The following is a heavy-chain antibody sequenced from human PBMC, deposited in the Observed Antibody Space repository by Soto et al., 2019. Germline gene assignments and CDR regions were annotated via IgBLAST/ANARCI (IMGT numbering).Heavy chain of an antibody. CDR3: ARLYSSSARDWFDP. D-gene: IGHD6-13*01. CDR2: IYCSGST. CDR1: GGSISSCDYY. V-gene: IGHV4-30-4*01. Sequence: SETLSLTCAVSGGSISSCDYYWSWIRQPPGKGLEWIGYIYCSGSTSYNPSLKSRVSISVDTSKNQFSLKLGSVTAADTALYFCARLYSSSARDWFDPWGQGTLVTVYS. J-gene: IGHJ5*02.